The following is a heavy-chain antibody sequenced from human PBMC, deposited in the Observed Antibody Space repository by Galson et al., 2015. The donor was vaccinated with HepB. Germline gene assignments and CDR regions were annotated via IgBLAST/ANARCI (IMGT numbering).Heavy chain of an antibody. CDR1: GFSLSTSGVG. D-gene: IGHD3-22*01. J-gene: IGHJ5*02. Sequence: PALVKPTQALTLTCTFSGFSLSTSGVGVGWIRQPPGKALEWLALIYWDDDKRYSPSLKSRLTITKDTSKNQVVLTTTNMDPVDTATYYCAHSPAYYDSSGYLNWFDPWGQGTLVTVSS. CDR2: IYWDDDK. V-gene: IGHV2-5*02. CDR3: AHSPAYYDSSGYLNWFDP.